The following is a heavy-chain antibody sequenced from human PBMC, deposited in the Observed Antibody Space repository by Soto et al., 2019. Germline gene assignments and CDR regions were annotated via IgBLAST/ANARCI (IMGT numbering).Heavy chain of an antibody. CDR3: AHTWGLPFDY. Sequence: QITLKESGPTLVELTETHTLTCTYSGFSLRTTGVGVGWIRQPPGKALEWLGIIYWNDDKRYSPSLKNRFTLTSDISKSQVVLTMTNMDPVDTATYYCAHTWGLPFDYWGQGTLVIVSS. CDR2: IYWNDDK. D-gene: IGHD3-16*01. J-gene: IGHJ4*02. CDR1: GFSLRTTGVG. V-gene: IGHV2-5*01.